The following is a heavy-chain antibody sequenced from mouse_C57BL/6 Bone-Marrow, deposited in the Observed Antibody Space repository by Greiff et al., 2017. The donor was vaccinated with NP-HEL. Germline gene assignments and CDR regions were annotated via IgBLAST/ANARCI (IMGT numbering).Heavy chain of an antibody. D-gene: IGHD1-1*01. Sequence: VQLQQSGPVLVKPGASVKMSCKASGYTFTDYYMNWVKQSHGKSLEWIGVINPYNGGTSYNQKFKGKATLTVDKSSSTAYMELNSLTSEDSAVYYCARTYYGSSYCYFDVWGTGTTVTVSS. CDR1: GYTFTDYY. CDR2: INPYNGGT. J-gene: IGHJ1*03. V-gene: IGHV1-19*01. CDR3: ARTYYGSSYCYFDV.